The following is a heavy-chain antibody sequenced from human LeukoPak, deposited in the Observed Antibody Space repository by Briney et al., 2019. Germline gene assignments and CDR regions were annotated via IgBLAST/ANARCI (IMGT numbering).Heavy chain of an antibody. D-gene: IGHD3-22*01. CDR3: ARDWTYYYDSSGDYTDVFDI. J-gene: IGHJ3*02. CDR2: INWNGGRT. V-gene: IGHV3-20*04. Sequence: GGALRLSCAASGFTFDDYGMSWVRQAPGKGLEWVSGINWNGGRTGYADSVKGRFIISRDNAQNSLSLQMNSLRAEDTALYYCARDWTYYYDSSGDYTDVFDIGGQGTTVTVSS. CDR1: GFTFDDYG.